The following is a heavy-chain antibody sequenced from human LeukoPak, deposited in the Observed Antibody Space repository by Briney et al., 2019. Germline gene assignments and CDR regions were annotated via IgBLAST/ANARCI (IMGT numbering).Heavy chain of an antibody. V-gene: IGHV4-34*01. Sequence: SETLSLTCAVYGGSFSGYYWTWIRQPPGKGLEWIGEINHSGSTDYNPSLKSRVTISVDTSKNQFSLKLSSVTAADTAVYYCARAGYDYVWGSLNWFDPWGQGTLVTVSS. CDR3: ARAGYDYVWGSLNWFDP. J-gene: IGHJ5*02. CDR2: INHSGST. CDR1: GGSFSGYY. D-gene: IGHD3-16*01.